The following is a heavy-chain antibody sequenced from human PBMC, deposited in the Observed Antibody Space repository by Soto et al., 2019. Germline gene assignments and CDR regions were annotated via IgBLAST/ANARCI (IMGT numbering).Heavy chain of an antibody. CDR2: ISGSGGST. CDR1: GFTFSSYA. V-gene: IGHV3-23*01. Sequence: PGGSLRLSCAASGFTFSSYAMSWVRQAPGKGLEWVSAISGSGGSTYYADSVKGRFTISRDNSKNTLYLQMNSLRAEDTAVYYCAKFKVGPWVYSGYPPTFDYWGQGTLVTVSS. D-gene: IGHD5-12*01. J-gene: IGHJ4*02. CDR3: AKFKVGPWVYSGYPPTFDY.